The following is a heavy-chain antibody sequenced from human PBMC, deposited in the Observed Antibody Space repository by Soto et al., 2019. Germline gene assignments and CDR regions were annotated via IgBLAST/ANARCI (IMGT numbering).Heavy chain of an antibody. V-gene: IGHV4-59*01. CDR3: AREDTSIAVLIDY. CDR1: GGSISSYY. CDR2: IYYSGST. D-gene: IGHD6-6*01. J-gene: IGHJ4*02. Sequence: SETLSLTCTVSGGSISSYYWSWIRQPPGKGLEWIGYIYYSGSTNYNPSLKSRVTISVDTSKNQFSLKLSSVTAADTAVYYCAREDTSIAVLIDYWGQGALVTVSS.